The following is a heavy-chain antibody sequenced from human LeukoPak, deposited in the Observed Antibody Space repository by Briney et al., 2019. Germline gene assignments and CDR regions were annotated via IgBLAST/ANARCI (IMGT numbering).Heavy chain of an antibody. CDR2: ISYDGSKN. Sequence: GGSLRLSCAGSGFTFSSHAIHWVRQAPGKGLEWVAFISYDGSKNYYADSVKGRFTISRDNSRNTLYLQMNSLRAEDTAVYYCARDSSGDYAVDYWGQGTLVSVSS. CDR3: ARDSSGDYAVDY. D-gene: IGHD4-17*01. CDR1: GFTFSSHA. J-gene: IGHJ4*02. V-gene: IGHV3-30*04.